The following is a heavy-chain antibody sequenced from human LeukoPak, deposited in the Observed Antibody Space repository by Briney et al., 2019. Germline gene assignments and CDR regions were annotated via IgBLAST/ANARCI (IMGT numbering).Heavy chain of an antibody. J-gene: IGHJ5*02. CDR1: GGSISSYY. D-gene: IGHD6-19*01. CDR2: IYTSGST. CDR3: AREYYSSGLFDP. V-gene: IGHV4-4*07. Sequence: SETLSLTCTVSGGSISSYYWSWIWQPAGKGLEWIGHIYTSGSTNYNPSLKSRVTMSVDTSKNQFSLKLSSVTAADTAVYYCAREYYSSGLFDPWGQGTLVTVSS.